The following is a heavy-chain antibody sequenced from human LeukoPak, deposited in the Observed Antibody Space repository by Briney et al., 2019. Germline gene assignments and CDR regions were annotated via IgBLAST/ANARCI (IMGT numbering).Heavy chain of an antibody. Sequence: PGGSLRLSCAASGFTFSSYSMNWVRQAPGKGLEWVSSISSSSSYIYYADSVKGRFTISRDNAKNSLYLQMNSLRAEDTAVYYCATTRPGGSGSYYYYFDYWGQGTLLTVSS. D-gene: IGHD3-10*01. CDR3: ATTRPGGSGSYYYYFDY. CDR1: GFTFSSYS. V-gene: IGHV3-21*01. CDR2: ISSSSSYI. J-gene: IGHJ4*02.